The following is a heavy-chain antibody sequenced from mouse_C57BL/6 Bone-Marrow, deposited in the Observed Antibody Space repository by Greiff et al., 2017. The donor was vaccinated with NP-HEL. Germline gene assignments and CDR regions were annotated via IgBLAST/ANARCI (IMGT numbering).Heavy chain of an antibody. CDR3: ARHDDYDGDYYAMDY. CDR1: GFTFSDYY. J-gene: IGHJ4*01. Sequence: EVKVVESGGGLVQPGGSLKLSCAASGFTFSDYYMYWVRQTPEKRLEWVAYISNGGGSTYYPDTVKGRFTISRDNAKNTLYLQMSRQKSEDTAMYYCARHDDYDGDYYAMDYWGQGTSVTVSS. D-gene: IGHD2-4*01. CDR2: ISNGGGST. V-gene: IGHV5-12*01.